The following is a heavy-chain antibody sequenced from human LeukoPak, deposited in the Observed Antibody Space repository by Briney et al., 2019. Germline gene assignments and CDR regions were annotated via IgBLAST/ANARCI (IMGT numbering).Heavy chain of an antibody. CDR3: ARGVAARLGRYYFDY. V-gene: IGHV1-2*02. J-gene: IGHJ4*02. CDR1: GYTFSDYY. D-gene: IGHD6-6*01. CDR2: INPNSGGT. Sequence: GASVKVSCKASGYTFSDYYMHWVRQAPGQGLEWMGWINPNSGGTNYAQKFQGRVTMTRDTSISTAYMELSRLRSDDTAVYYCARGVAARLGRYYFDYWGQGTLVTVSS.